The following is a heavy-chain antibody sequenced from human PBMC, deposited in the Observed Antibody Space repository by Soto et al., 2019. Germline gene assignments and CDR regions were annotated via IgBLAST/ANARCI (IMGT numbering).Heavy chain of an antibody. Sequence: PGGSLRLSCAASGFNFSSFGMHWVRQAPGKGLEWVALMSYDGSSKYYQDSLKGRFTISRDKSKNTLYLQMSSLRVEDTAVYYCAKDRGWSSADLEYWGQGTPVPVSS. V-gene: IGHV3-30*18. CDR1: GFNFSSFG. CDR2: MSYDGSSK. D-gene: IGHD6-19*01. J-gene: IGHJ4*02. CDR3: AKDRGWSSADLEY.